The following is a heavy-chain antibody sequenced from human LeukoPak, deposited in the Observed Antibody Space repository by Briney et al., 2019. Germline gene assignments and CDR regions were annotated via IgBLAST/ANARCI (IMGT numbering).Heavy chain of an antibody. Sequence: GGSLRLSCAASGFTFSDYAMHWVRQAPGKGLEWVAVKSKDGSDKYYPGSVRGRFTISRDNSKNTIYLQMDSLRAEDTAIYYCARDYWWNYDYWGQGTLVTVSS. D-gene: IGHD1-7*01. CDR2: KSKDGSDK. CDR1: GFTFSDYA. J-gene: IGHJ4*02. V-gene: IGHV3-30-3*01. CDR3: ARDYWWNYDY.